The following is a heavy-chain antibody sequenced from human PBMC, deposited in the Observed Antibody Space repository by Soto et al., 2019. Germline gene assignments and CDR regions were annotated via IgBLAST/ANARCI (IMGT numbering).Heavy chain of an antibody. CDR1: GGSISSSSYY. CDR3: ARARYCSSTSCPINWFDP. CDR2: IYYSGST. V-gene: IGHV4-39*01. Sequence: SETLSLTCTVSGGSISSSSYYWGWMRQPPGKGLEWIGSIYYSGSTYYNPSLKSRVTISVDTSKNQFSLKLSSVTAADTAVYYCARARYCSSTSCPINWFDPWGEGTLVTVS. J-gene: IGHJ5*02. D-gene: IGHD2-2*01.